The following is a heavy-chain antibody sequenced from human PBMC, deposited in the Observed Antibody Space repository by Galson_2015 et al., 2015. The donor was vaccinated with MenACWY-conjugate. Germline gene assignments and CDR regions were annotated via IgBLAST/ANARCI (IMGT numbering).Heavy chain of an antibody. D-gene: IGHD6-19*01. CDR2: IDSDGTGT. V-gene: IGHV3-74*01. CDR3: AKVSGGPAVAGPFHIDH. CDR1: GFAFNSCW. J-gene: IGHJ4*02. Sequence: SLRLSCAASGFAFNSCWMHWVRQVPGKGLMWVARIDSDGTGTSYADSVRGRFTISRDNTRNTLYLDLSSLRADDTAVYYCAKVSGGPAVAGPFHIDHGGQGTLVTVSS.